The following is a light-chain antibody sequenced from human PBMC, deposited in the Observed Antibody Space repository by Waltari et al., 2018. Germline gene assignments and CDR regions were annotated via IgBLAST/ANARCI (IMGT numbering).Light chain of an antibody. Sequence: EILLTQSPATLSLSPGERATLSCRASQSVSTYLVWYQQKPGQAPRLLIYDASNRATGIPARFSGSGSGTDFTLTISGLEPEDSAVYYCQQCSNWPRTFGQGTNLEIK. CDR2: DAS. CDR1: QSVSTY. J-gene: IGKJ2*01. V-gene: IGKV3-11*01. CDR3: QQCSNWPRT.